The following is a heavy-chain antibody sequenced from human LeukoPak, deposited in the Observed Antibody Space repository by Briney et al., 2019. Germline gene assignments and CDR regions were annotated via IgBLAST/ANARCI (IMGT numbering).Heavy chain of an antibody. CDR2: ISSSGSTI. J-gene: IGHJ4*02. CDR3: AKDHPGAMVRGVPDY. Sequence: PGGSLRLSCAASGFTFSSYEMNWVRQAPGKGLEWVSYISSSGSTIYYADSVKGRFTISRDNAKNSLYLQMNSLRAEDTAVYYCAKDHPGAMVRGVPDYWGQGTLVTVSS. CDR1: GFTFSSYE. V-gene: IGHV3-48*03. D-gene: IGHD3-10*01.